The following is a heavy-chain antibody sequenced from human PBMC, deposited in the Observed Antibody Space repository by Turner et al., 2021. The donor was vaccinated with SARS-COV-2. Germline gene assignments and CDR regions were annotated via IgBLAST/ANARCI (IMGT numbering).Heavy chain of an antibody. CDR2: VDDSGRT. J-gene: IGHJ3*01. Sequence: QLHLQESGPGLVKPSETLSLTCTVSDDSIRNSVYFWGWFRQPPGKGLEWIAPVDDSGRTYYNPSYKPSLQSRATLSVDTSTNGLSLKLRSVTAADTAVYFCALKTTMREVVTGAFDFWGQGTMVTVSS. V-gene: IGHV4-39*02. CDR1: DDSIRNSVYF. CDR3: ALKTTMREVVTGAFDF. D-gene: IGHD1-1*01.